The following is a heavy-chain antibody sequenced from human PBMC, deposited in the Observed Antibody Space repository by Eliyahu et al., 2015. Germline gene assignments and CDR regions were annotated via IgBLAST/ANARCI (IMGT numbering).Heavy chain of an antibody. V-gene: IGHV3-48*02. J-gene: IGHJ4*02. CDR1: GFPFPXXX. D-gene: IGHD3-10*01. Sequence: EVQLVESGGALVQPGGALXXSXAAAGFPFPXXXMNWXRQAPGKGVEGIAYISSSGNTIFYADSVKGRFTISRDNAKNLLYLQMNSLKHEDTAVYYCARDIWANTYGSGFDYWGQGTLVTVSS. CDR2: ISSSGNTI. CDR3: ARDIWANTYGSGFDY.